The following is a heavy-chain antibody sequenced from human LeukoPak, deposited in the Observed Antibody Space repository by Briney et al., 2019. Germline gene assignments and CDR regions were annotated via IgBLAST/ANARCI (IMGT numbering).Heavy chain of an antibody. D-gene: IGHD3-16*01. Sequence: GASVKVSCTASRGTFSNYAISWVRQAPGQRPEWMGGIIPFFGTTNYAQEFRDRVTITADKSTGTAYTELSSLRSEDTAMYFCARESSVWASNDAFDVWGQGTMVIVSS. V-gene: IGHV1-69*06. CDR2: IIPFFGTT. CDR1: RGTFSNYA. CDR3: ARESSVWASNDAFDV. J-gene: IGHJ3*01.